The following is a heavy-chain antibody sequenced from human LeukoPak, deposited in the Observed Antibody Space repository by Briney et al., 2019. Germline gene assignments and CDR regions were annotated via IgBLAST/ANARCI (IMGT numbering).Heavy chain of an antibody. J-gene: IGHJ4*02. Sequence: PGGSLRLSCAASGFTFSSYAMHWVRQAPGKGLEWVAVISYDGSDKYYADSVKGRFTISRDNSTNTLYLQMNSLRAEDTAVYYCARGSDIVATDGELDYWGQGTLVTVSS. V-gene: IGHV3-30-3*01. D-gene: IGHD5-12*01. CDR1: GFTFSSYA. CDR3: ARGSDIVATDGELDY. CDR2: ISYDGSDK.